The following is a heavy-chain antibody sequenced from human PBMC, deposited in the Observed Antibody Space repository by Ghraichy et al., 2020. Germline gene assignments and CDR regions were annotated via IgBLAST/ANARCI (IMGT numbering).Heavy chain of an antibody. J-gene: IGHJ5*02. CDR1: GGSMSGTTFI. CDR2: VPYSGNI. CDR3: ARHNVRSASNPFDP. V-gene: IGHV4-39*01. Sequence: SETLSLTCTVSGGSMSGTTFIWGWVRQPPGKGLEWIGSVPYSGNIQYNPSLKKRATVSVDTSKNQFSLRLSSVTAPDTAVYYCARHNVRSASNPFDPWGQGTLVTVSS. D-gene: IGHD6-25*01.